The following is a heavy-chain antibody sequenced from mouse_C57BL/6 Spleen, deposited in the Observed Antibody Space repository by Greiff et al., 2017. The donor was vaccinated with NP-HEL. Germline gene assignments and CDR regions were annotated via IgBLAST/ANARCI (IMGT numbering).Heavy chain of an antibody. CDR3: ARGGDGYYPWFAY. CDR1: GYSITSGYY. J-gene: IGHJ3*01. CDR2: ISYDGSN. Sequence: EVKLMESGPGLVKPSQSLSLTCSVTGYSITSGYYWNWIRQFPGNKLEWMGYISYDGSNNYNPSLKNRISITRDTSKNQFFLKLNSVTTEDTATYYCARGGDGYYPWFAYWGQGTLVTVSA. V-gene: IGHV3-6*01. D-gene: IGHD2-3*01.